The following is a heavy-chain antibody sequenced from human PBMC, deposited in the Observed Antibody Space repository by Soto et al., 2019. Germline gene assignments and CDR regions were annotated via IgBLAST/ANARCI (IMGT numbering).Heavy chain of an antibody. CDR1: GFPLSTSGVG. Sequence: QITLKESGPTLVKPTQTLTLTCTFSGFPLSTSGVGVGWIRQPPGKALEWLALIYWDDDKRYSPSLKSRLTITKDTSKNQVVLTMTNRDPLVTATYYCAHRPSYCSGGSCYAGFDYWGQGTLVTVSS. CDR2: IYWDDDK. D-gene: IGHD2-15*01. V-gene: IGHV2-5*02. J-gene: IGHJ4*02. CDR3: AHRPSYCSGGSCYAGFDY.